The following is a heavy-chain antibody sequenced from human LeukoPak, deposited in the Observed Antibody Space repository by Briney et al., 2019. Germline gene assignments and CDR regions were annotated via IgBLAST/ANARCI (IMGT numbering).Heavy chain of an antibody. CDR1: GFTFSSYS. V-gene: IGHV3-21*01. J-gene: IGHJ3*02. D-gene: IGHD5-18*01. CDR3: ARETDTAMADDAFDI. CDR2: ISSSSGYI. Sequence: PGGSLRLSCAASGFTFSSYSMNWVRQAPGKGLEWVSSISSSSGYIYYADSVKGRFTISRDNAKNSLYLQMNSLRAEDTAVYYCARETDTAMADDAFDIWGQGTMVTVSS.